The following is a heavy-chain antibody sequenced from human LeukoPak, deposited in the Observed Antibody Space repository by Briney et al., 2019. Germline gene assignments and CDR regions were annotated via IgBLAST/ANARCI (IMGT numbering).Heavy chain of an antibody. V-gene: IGHV1-18*01. Sequence: ASVKVSCKASGYTFTRYGMSWVRQAPGQGLEWMGWISGSNGNTNYAQKPQGRVTMTTDTSTSTAYMELRSLRSDDTAVYYCARSYDYYGSGSYYNPQFDYWGQGTLVTVSS. D-gene: IGHD3-10*01. J-gene: IGHJ4*02. CDR1: GYTFTRYG. CDR3: ARSYDYYGSGSYYNPQFDY. CDR2: ISGSNGNT.